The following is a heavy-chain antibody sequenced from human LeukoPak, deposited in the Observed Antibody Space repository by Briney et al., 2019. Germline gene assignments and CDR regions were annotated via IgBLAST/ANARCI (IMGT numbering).Heavy chain of an antibody. CDR1: GYTFTDYW. J-gene: IGHJ4*02. Sequence: GESPKISCQASGYTFTDYWIAWVRQMPGKGLEWMGIIYPGDSDVIKSPSFQGQVTISADKSITTAYLQWTSLKASEPAIYFCARWYSSGYSDYWGQGTLVTVSS. CDR3: ARWYSSGYSDY. D-gene: IGHD6-19*01. V-gene: IGHV5-51*01. CDR2: IYPGDSDV.